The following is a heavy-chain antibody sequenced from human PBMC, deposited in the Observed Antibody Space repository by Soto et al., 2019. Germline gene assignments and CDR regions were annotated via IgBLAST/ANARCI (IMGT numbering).Heavy chain of an antibody. V-gene: IGHV3-23*01. Sequence: GGALRLSCAASGFTFSRYAMSWVRQAPGKGLEWVSAISGSGGSTYYADSVKGRFTISRDNSKNTLYLQMNRLRAEDTAAYYCAKDRPLLSPLEDDYWGQGTLVTVSS. D-gene: IGHD3-10*01. CDR3: AKDRPLLSPLEDDY. CDR1: GFTFSRYA. J-gene: IGHJ4*02. CDR2: ISGSGGST.